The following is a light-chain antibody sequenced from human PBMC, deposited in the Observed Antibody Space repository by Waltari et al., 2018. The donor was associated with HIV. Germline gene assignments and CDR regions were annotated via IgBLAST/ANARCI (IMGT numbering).Light chain of an antibody. CDR1: NIGSKS. CDR2: DDS. J-gene: IGLJ2*01. CDR3: QVWDSSSDHVV. Sequence: SYVLTQPPSVSVAPGQTARITCGGNNIGSKSIHWYQQKPGQAPVLVVYDDSDRPPGIPVRLSGSNSGNTATLTISRVEAGDEADYYCQVWDSSSDHVVFGGGTKLTVL. V-gene: IGLV3-21*02.